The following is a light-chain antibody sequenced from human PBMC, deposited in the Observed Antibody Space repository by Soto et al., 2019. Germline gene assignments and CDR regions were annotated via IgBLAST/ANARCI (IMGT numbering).Light chain of an antibody. CDR3: SSYTSSSTLVV. J-gene: IGLJ2*01. CDR1: SSDVGGYNY. CDR2: EVS. V-gene: IGLV2-14*01. Sequence: QSALTQPASVSGSPGQSITISCTGTSSDVGGYNYVSWYQQHPGKAPKLMIYEVSNRPSGVSNRFYGSKSGNTASLTISGLQAEDEADYYCSSYTSSSTLVVFGGGTKRTV.